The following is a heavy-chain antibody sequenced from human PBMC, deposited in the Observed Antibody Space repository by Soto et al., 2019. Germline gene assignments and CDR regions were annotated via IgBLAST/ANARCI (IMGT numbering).Heavy chain of an antibody. Sequence: QVQLVQSGAEVKKPGSSVKVSCKASGGTFSSCTISWVRQAPGQGLEWMGRIIPILGIANYAQKFQGRVTITADKSTSTAYMELSSLRSEDTAVYYCAREMPEYSSPTYYFDYWGQGTLVTVSS. CDR2: IIPILGIA. CDR3: AREMPEYSSPTYYFDY. V-gene: IGHV1-69*08. CDR1: GGTFSSCT. D-gene: IGHD6-6*01. J-gene: IGHJ4*02.